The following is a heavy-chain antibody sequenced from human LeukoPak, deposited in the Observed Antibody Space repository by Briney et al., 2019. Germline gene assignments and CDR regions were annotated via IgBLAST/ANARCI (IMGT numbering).Heavy chain of an antibody. CDR2: FDPEDGDT. CDR1: GYTLTELS. V-gene: IGHV1-24*01. Sequence: GASVKVSCKVSGYTLTELSMHWVRQAPGKGLEWMGRFDPEDGDTIYAQKFQGRVTMTADTSRDTVYMELSSLRSEDTAVYYCAREASGTRDAFDIWGQGTMVTVSS. J-gene: IGHJ3*02. CDR3: AREASGTRDAFDI. D-gene: IGHD1-26*01.